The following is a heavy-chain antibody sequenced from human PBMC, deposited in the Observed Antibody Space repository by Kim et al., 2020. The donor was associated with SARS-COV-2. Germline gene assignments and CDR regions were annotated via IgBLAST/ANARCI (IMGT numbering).Heavy chain of an antibody. CDR2: IYPGDSDT. D-gene: IGHD2-2*01. CDR1: GYSFSSYW. Sequence: GESLKISCKGSGYSFSSYWIGWVHQMPGKGLEWVGIIYPGDSDTRYSPSFQGQVTISADKSISTAYLQWSSLQASDTAMYYCARLGSSSLSDALDIWGQGTMVTVSS. V-gene: IGHV5-51*07. CDR3: ARLGSSSLSDALDI. J-gene: IGHJ3*02.